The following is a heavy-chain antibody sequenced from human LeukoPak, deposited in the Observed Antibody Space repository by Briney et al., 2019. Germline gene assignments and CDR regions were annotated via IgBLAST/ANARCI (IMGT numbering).Heavy chain of an antibody. J-gene: IGHJ5*02. CDR3: ARGTERASWFDP. D-gene: IGHD1-1*01. Sequence: PSETLSLTCTVSGGSISSGGYSWSWIRQPPGKGLEWIGYIYHSGSTYYSPSLKSRVTISVDRSKNQFSLKLSSVTAADTAVYYCARGTERASWFDPWCQGTLVTVSS. CDR2: IYHSGST. V-gene: IGHV4-30-2*01. CDR1: GGSISSGGYS.